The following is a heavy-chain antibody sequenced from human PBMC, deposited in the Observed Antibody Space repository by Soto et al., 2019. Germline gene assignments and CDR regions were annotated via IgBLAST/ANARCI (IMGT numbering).Heavy chain of an antibody. Sequence: QVQLQESGPGLVKPSETLSLTCTVSGGSITNYYCSWFRQPPGKGLEWIGYIQYSGYSAYNPSLTXXDXXSMDTSKTHFSLMLESVTATDTVVYYCARHGFGSLHGLVDVWGQGTTVIVSS. J-gene: IGHJ6*02. CDR1: GGSITNYY. D-gene: IGHD3-10*01. CDR3: ARHGFGSLHGLVDV. CDR2: IQYSGYS. V-gene: IGHV4-59*08.